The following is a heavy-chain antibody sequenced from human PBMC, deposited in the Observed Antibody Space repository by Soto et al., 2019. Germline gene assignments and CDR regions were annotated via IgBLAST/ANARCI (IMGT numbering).Heavy chain of an antibody. J-gene: IGHJ5*02. CDR1: GGSISSYY. CDR3: ARDRGRITMVRGVTNWFDP. Sequence: SETLSLTCTVSGGSISSYYWSWIRQPPGKGLEWIGYIYYSGSTNYNPSLKSRVTISVDTSKNQFSLKLSSVTAADTAVYYCARDRGRITMVRGVTNWFDPWGQGTLVTVSS. V-gene: IGHV4-59*01. CDR2: IYYSGST. D-gene: IGHD3-10*01.